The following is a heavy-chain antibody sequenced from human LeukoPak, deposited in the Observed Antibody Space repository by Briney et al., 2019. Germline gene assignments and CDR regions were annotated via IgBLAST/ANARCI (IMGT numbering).Heavy chain of an antibody. CDR3: AKVGGASVTTGWLDP. CDR1: GFTFSSYA. V-gene: IGHV3-23*01. J-gene: IGHJ5*02. CDR2: ISGSGGST. Sequence: GGSLRLSCAASGFTFSSYAMSWVRQAPGKGLEWVSAISGSGGSTYYADSVKGRFTISRDNSKNTLYLQMNSLRPDDTAVYYCAKVGGASVTTGWLDPWGQGTLVTVSS. D-gene: IGHD4-11*01.